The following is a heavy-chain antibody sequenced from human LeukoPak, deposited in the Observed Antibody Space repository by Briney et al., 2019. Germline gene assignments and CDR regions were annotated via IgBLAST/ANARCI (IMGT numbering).Heavy chain of an antibody. CDR2: ISGSGGST. Sequence: GGSLRLSCAASGFTFSSYAMSWVRQAPGKGVEWASAISGSGGSTYYADSVKGRFTISRDNSKNTLSLQMTSLRAEDTAVYYCAKLREGVPAALDYWGQGTLVTVSS. J-gene: IGHJ4*02. D-gene: IGHD2-2*01. V-gene: IGHV3-23*01. CDR1: GFTFSSYA. CDR3: AKLREGVPAALDY.